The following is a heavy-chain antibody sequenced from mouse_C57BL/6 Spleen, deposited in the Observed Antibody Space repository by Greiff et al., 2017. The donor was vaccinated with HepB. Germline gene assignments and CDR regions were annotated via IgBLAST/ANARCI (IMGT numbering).Heavy chain of an antibody. D-gene: IGHD2-2*01. CDR2: IYPGSGST. V-gene: IGHV1-55*01. CDR1: GYTFTSYW. Sequence: VKLQQPGAELVKPGASVKMSCKASGYTFTSYWITWVKQRPGQGLEWIGDIYPGSGSTNYNEKFKSKATLTVDTSSSTAYMQLSSLTSEDSAVYYCARRAYYYGYDWDAMDYWGQGTSVTVSS. J-gene: IGHJ4*01. CDR3: ARRAYYYGYDWDAMDY.